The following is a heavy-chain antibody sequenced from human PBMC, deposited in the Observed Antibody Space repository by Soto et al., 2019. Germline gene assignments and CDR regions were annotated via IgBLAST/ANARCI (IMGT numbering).Heavy chain of an antibody. Sequence: EVQLLESGGGLVQPGGSLRLSCAASGFTFSSYAMSWVRQAPGKGLEWVSAISGSGGSTYYADSVKGRFTISRDNSKNTLYLQMNGLRAEDTAVYYCAKDSGYFDWLLSPYFDYWGQGTLVTVSS. D-gene: IGHD3-9*01. CDR2: ISGSGGST. V-gene: IGHV3-23*01. CDR3: AKDSGYFDWLLSPYFDY. J-gene: IGHJ4*02. CDR1: GFTFSSYA.